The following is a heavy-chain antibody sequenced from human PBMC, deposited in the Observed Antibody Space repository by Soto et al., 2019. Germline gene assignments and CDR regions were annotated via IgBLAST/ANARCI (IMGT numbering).Heavy chain of an antibody. D-gene: IGHD6-6*01. CDR2: ISAYNGNT. Sequence: QVQLVQSGAEVKKPGASVKVSCKASGYTFTSYGISWVRQAPGQGLEWMGWISAYNGNTNYAQKLQGRVTMTTDTPARTATLGLRTPRSADTAVYYCARDLALGAARPDWFDPWGQGTLVTVSS. J-gene: IGHJ5*02. CDR1: GYTFTSYG. CDR3: ARDLALGAARPDWFDP. V-gene: IGHV1-18*01.